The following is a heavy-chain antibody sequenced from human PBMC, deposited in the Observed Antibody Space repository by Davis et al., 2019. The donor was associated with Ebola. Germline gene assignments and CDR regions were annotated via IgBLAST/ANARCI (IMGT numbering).Heavy chain of an antibody. CDR3: ARGLSLLAFYDGMDV. Sequence: AASVKVSCKTSGYIFTSYGITWVRQAPGQGLEWMGWISAYNGNTNYAQNVQDRVTMATDTSTSIAYMELSSLRSEDTAVYYCARGLSLLAFYDGMDVWGQGTTVTVSS. CDR2: ISAYNGNT. J-gene: IGHJ6*02. CDR1: GYIFTSYG. V-gene: IGHV1-18*01. D-gene: IGHD2-15*01.